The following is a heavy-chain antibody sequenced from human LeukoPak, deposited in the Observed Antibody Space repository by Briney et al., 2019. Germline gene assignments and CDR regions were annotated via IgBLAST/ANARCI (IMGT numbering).Heavy chain of an antibody. J-gene: IGHJ4*02. CDR2: INPNSGGT. CDR3: ARDPDYDFWSGPFDY. Sequence: GASVKVSCKASGYTLTGYYMHWVRQAPGQGLEWMGWINPNSGGTNYAQKFQGRVTMTRDTSISTAYMELSRLRSDDTAVYYCARDPDYDFWSGPFDYWGQGTLVTVSS. D-gene: IGHD3-3*01. V-gene: IGHV1-2*02. CDR1: GYTLTGYY.